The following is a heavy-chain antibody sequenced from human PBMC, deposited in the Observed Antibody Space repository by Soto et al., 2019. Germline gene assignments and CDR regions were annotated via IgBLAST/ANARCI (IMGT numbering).Heavy chain of an antibody. CDR3: ARDPGSYYYYYGMDV. Sequence: GGSLRLSCAASGFTFSSYSMNWVRQAPGKGLGWVSSISSSSSYIYYADSVKGRFTISRDNAKNSLYLQMNSLRAEDTAVYYCARDPGSYYYYYGMDVWGQGTTVTVS. CDR2: ISSSSSYI. CDR1: GFTFSSYS. J-gene: IGHJ6*02. V-gene: IGHV3-21*01.